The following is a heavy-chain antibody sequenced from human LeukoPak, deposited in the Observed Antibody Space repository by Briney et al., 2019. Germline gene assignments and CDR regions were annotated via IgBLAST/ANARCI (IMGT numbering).Heavy chain of an antibody. D-gene: IGHD3-10*01. V-gene: IGHV1-8*01. J-gene: IGHJ4*02. Sequence: GASVKVSCKASGYTFTSYDINWVRQATGQGLEWMGWMNPNSGNTGYAQKFQGRVTMTRNTSISTAYMELSSLRSEDTAVYYCARGTSYYASDTLDYWGQGTLVTVSS. CDR3: ARGTSYYASDTLDY. CDR2: MNPNSGNT. CDR1: GYTFTSYD.